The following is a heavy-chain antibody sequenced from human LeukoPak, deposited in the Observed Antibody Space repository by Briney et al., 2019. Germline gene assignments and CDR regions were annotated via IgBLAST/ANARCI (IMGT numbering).Heavy chain of an antibody. CDR3: ARDYYDSSGFDFYYGMDV. Sequence: SETLSLTCTVSGGSISSSSYYWGWIRQPPGKGLEWIGSIYYSGSTYYNPSLKSRVTISVDTSKNQFSLKLSSVTAADTAVYYCARDYYDSSGFDFYYGMDVWGQGATGTVSS. V-gene: IGHV4-39*01. CDR2: IYYSGST. D-gene: IGHD3-22*01. CDR1: GGSISSSSYY. J-gene: IGHJ6*02.